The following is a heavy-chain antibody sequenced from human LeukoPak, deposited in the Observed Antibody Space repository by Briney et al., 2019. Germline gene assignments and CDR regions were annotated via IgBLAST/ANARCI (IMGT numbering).Heavy chain of an antibody. CDR1: GYTFTSYG. Sequence: ASVKVSCKASGYTFTSYGISWVRQAPGQGLEWMGWISAHNGNTNYAQKLQGRVTMTTDTSTSPACMELRSLRSDNTAVYYCARANKEVLPRSTRNWFDPWGQGTLVTVSS. V-gene: IGHV1-18*01. J-gene: IGHJ5*02. CDR3: ARANKEVLPRSTRNWFDP. CDR2: ISAHNGNT. D-gene: IGHD3-10*01.